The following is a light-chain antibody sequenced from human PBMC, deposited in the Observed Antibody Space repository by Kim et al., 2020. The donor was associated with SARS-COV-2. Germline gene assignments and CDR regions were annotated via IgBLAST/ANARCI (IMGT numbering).Light chain of an antibody. CDR3: CSYAGSNTYV. CDR1: SSDVGGYNY. CDR2: DVS. V-gene: IGLV2-11*01. Sequence: QSALTQPRSVSGSPGQSVTISCTGTSSDVGGYNYVSWYQHHPGKAPKLLIYDVSKRPSGVPDRFSGSKSGNTASLTISGLQAEDEADYYCCSYAGSNTYVFGTGTKVTVL. J-gene: IGLJ1*01.